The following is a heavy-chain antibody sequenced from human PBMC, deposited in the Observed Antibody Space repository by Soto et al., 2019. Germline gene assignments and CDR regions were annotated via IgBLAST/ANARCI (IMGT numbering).Heavy chain of an antibody. D-gene: IGHD3-16*02. CDR1: GGSLSGYY. CDR2: INHIGST. Sequence: ASETLSLTCAGYGGSLSGYYWSWIRQPPGKGLEWIGGINHIGSTNYNPSLKSRVTISVDTSKTQFSLKLSSVTAADTAVYYCARVVDYDYVWGSYRYSCYFDYWGQGTLVTVSS. CDR3: ARVVDYDYVWGSYRYSCYFDY. V-gene: IGHV4-34*01. J-gene: IGHJ4*02.